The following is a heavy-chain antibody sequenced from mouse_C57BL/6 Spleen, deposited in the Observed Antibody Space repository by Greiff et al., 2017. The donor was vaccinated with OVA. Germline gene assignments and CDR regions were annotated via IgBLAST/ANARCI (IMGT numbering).Heavy chain of an antibody. D-gene: IGHD3-2*02. CDR1: GYTFTDYY. CDR3: ARLDFDSSGPDY. CDR2: INPYNGGT. J-gene: IGHJ2*01. Sequence: EVQLQQSGPVLVKPGASVKMSCKASGYTFTDYYMNWVKQSHGKSLEWIGVINPYNGGTSYNQKFKGKATLTVDKSSSTAYMELNSLTSEDSAVYYCARLDFDSSGPDYWGQGTTLTVSS. V-gene: IGHV1-19*01.